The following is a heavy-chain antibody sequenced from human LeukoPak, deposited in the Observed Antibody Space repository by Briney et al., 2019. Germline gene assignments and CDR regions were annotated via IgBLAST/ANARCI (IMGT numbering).Heavy chain of an antibody. CDR3: AREGSYSSGWPFPVLDYYYMDV. V-gene: IGHV1-2*02. D-gene: IGHD6-19*01. CDR2: TNPNSGGT. J-gene: IGHJ6*03. Sequence: GASVKVSCKASGYTFTGYYMHWVRQAPGQGLEWMGWTNPNSGGTNYAQKFQGRVAMTRDTSISTAYMELSRLRSDDTAVYYCAREGSYSSGWPFPVLDYYYMDVWGKGTTVTISS. CDR1: GYTFTGYY.